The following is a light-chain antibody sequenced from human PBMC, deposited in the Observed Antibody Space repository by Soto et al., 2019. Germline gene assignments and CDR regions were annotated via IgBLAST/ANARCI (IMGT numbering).Light chain of an antibody. CDR2: GAS. V-gene: IGKV3-15*01. Sequence: EIVLTQSPAILSVSPGERATLSCMASQNVASNLAWYQQKPGQAPRLLIYGASTRATGIPGRFSGSGSGTEFTLIISSLQSEDFAVYYCQQHNDWPPITFGQGTRLEI. CDR1: QNVASN. J-gene: IGKJ5*01. CDR3: QQHNDWPPIT.